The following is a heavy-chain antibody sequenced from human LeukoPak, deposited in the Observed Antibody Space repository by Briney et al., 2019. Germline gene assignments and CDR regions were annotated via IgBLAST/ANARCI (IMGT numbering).Heavy chain of an antibody. V-gene: IGHV4-31*03. J-gene: IGHJ3*02. CDR1: GGSISSGGYY. Sequence: PSQTPSLTCTVSGGSISSGGYYWSWIRQHPGKGLEWIGYIYYSGSTYYNPSLKSRVTISVDTSKNQFSLKLSSVTAADTAVYYCAGAYYYDSSGRATWGAFDIWGQGTMVTVSS. CDR2: IYYSGST. D-gene: IGHD3-22*01. CDR3: AGAYYYDSSGRATWGAFDI.